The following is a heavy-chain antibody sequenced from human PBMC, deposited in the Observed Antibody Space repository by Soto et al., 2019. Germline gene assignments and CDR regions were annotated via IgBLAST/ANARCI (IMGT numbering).Heavy chain of an antibody. J-gene: IGHJ5*02. Sequence: PGGSLRLSCAASGFTLSNAWMSWVRQAPGKGLEWVGRIKSKTDGGTTDYAAPVKGRFTISRDDSKNTLYLQMNSLKTEDTAVYYCTSDLAPNWFDPWRQVTLFTVSS. CDR2: IKSKTDGGTT. CDR1: GFTLSNAW. CDR3: TSDLAPNWFDP. V-gene: IGHV3-15*01.